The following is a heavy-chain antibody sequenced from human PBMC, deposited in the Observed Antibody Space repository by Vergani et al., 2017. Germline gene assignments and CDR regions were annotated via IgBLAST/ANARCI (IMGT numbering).Heavy chain of an antibody. CDR2: IYHSGST. J-gene: IGHJ4*02. D-gene: IGHD3-22*01. V-gene: IGHV4-4*02. Sequence: VQLLESGGDLVQPGGSLRLSCAASGFTFIMHAMSWVRQAPGKGLEWIGEIYHSGSTNYNPSLKSRVTISVDKSKNQFSLKLSSVTAADTAVYYCVRDLYDSSRYVYHDYWGQGTPVTVSS. CDR1: GFTFIMHAM. CDR3: VRDLYDSSRYVYHDY.